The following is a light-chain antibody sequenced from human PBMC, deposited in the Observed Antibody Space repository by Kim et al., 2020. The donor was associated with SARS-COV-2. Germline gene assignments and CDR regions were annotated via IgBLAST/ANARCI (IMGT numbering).Light chain of an antibody. CDR1: SSKIGSNS. J-gene: IGLJ1*01. CDR3: ATWDNRLNACV. Sequence: QRVTISCSGTSSKIGSNSVHWYQHLPGKAPKLLIYDDDLKPSGVSDRFSGSKSGTSASLAISGLQSEDEADYYCATWDNRLNACVFGTGTKVTVL. CDR2: DDD. V-gene: IGLV1-36*01.